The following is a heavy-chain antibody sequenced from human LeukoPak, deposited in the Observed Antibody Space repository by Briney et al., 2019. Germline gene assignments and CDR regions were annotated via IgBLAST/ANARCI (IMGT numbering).Heavy chain of an antibody. CDR2: IYYSGST. Sequence: SETLSLTCTASGGSISSSSYYWGWIRQPPGKGLEWIGSIYYSGSTYYNPSLKSLVTISVDTSKNQFSLKLSSVTAADTAVYYCARGSFEGRRIMITFGGVIATWGQGTLVTVSS. V-gene: IGHV4-39*01. D-gene: IGHD3-16*02. J-gene: IGHJ5*02. CDR3: ARGSFEGRRIMITFGGVIAT. CDR1: GGSISSSSYY.